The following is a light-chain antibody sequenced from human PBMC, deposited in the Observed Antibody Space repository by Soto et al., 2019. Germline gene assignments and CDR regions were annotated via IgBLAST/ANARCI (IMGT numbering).Light chain of an antibody. Sequence: QSVLNQPASVSGSPGQSITISCTGTSSDVGGYNLVSWYQHRPGKAPKLIIYEGSKRPSGVPDRFSGSKSGNTASLTVSGLQAADEADYFCKSYAGSNTYVFGSGTKVTVL. CDR1: SSDVGGYNL. J-gene: IGLJ1*01. CDR2: EGS. V-gene: IGLV2-8*01. CDR3: KSYAGSNTYV.